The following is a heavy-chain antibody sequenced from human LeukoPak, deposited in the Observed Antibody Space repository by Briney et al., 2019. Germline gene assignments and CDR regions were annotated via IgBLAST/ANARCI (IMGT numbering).Heavy chain of an antibody. V-gene: IGHV3-7*03. D-gene: IGHD4-23*01. CDR2: INLDESER. CDR1: GFTFSNYW. CDR3: ARNSRVGFDY. J-gene: IGHJ4*02. Sequence: GRSLRLSCAASGFTFSNYWMSWVRQAPGKGLQWVANINLDESERYYVDSVKGRFTISRDNAKNSLYLQMNSLRAEDTAVYYCARNSRVGFDYWGQGTLLTVSS.